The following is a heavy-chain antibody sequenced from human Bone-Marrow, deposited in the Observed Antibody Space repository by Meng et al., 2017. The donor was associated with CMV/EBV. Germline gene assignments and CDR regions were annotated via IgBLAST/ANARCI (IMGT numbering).Heavy chain of an antibody. CDR1: GHPFTGYY. J-gene: IGHJ4*02. CDR2: INPNSGGT. Sequence: HRLHPRPDVKNPGASGTYSGRSAGHPFTGYYMSWVRQAPGQGLEWMGLINPNSGGTNYAQKFQGRVTMTRDTSISTAYMELSRLRSDDTAVYYCVRDPISGDSSGTDYWGQGTLVTVSS. D-gene: IGHD3-22*01. CDR3: VRDPISGDSSGTDY. V-gene: IGHV1-2*02.